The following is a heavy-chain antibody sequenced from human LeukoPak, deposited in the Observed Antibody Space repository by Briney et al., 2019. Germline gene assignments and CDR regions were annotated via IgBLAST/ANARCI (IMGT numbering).Heavy chain of an antibody. CDR2: INHSGST. J-gene: IGHJ3*02. V-gene: IGHV4-34*01. D-gene: IGHD1-1*01. CDR3: AKKRTRAFDI. CDR1: GGSFSGYY. Sequence: PSETLSLTCAVYGGSFSGYYWSWIRQPPGKGLEWIGEINHSGSTNYNPSLKSRVTISVDTSKNQFSLKLSSVTAADTAVHYCAKKRTRAFDIWGQGTMVTVSS.